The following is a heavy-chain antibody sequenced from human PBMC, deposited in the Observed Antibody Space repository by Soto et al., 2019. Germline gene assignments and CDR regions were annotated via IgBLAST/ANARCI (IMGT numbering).Heavy chain of an antibody. CDR3: ARGGGFCGADCYKGGIDY. Sequence: LRLSCAASGFTFSPYTMHWVRQTPGKGLEWVAVISYDGSDKNYADSVRGRFTISRDNSKNTLFLQMNSLRVEDTALYYCARGGGFCGADCYKGGIDYWGQGALVTVSS. CDR2: ISYDGSDK. D-gene: IGHD2-21*02. V-gene: IGHV3-30-3*01. CDR1: GFTFSPYT. J-gene: IGHJ4*02.